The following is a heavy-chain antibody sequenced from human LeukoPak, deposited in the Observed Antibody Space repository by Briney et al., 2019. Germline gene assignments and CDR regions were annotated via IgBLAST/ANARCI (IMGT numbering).Heavy chain of an antibody. CDR1: GFIFGDHA. CDR2: IRSKAYGGTI. V-gene: IGHV3-49*04. J-gene: IGHJ6*02. Sequence: GGSLRLSCAAYGFIFGDHAMSWVRQAPGKGLEWAGFIRSKAYGGTIEYAASVQGRFTISRDDSKGIAYLQMNSLETEDTAVYYCGRGPILLWIHNGIDVWGPGTTVTVSS. D-gene: IGHD3-10*01. CDR3: GRGPILLWIHNGIDV.